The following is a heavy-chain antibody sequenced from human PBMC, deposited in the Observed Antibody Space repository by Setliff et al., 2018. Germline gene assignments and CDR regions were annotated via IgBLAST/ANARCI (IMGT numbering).Heavy chain of an antibody. CDR1: GGSISSSDSNTNW. CDR3: ARGVPYYNFWSGYYGPLHYFDY. J-gene: IGHJ4*02. D-gene: IGHD3-3*01. Sequence: LSLTCAVSGGSISSSDSNTNWWSWVRQPPGKGLEWIGEINHSGNTNYNPSLKSHVTVSVDKPKNQFSLKLSSVTAADTAVYYCARGVPYYNFWSGYYGPLHYFDYWGQGTLVTV. CDR2: INHSGNT. V-gene: IGHV4-4*02.